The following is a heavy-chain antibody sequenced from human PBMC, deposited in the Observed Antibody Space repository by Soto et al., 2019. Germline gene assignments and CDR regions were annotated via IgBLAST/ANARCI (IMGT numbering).Heavy chain of an antibody. D-gene: IGHD6-6*01. J-gene: IGHJ6*03. V-gene: IGHV4-39*01. CDR3: ARQEPVLSSSSGVLDYYYYYYMDV. CDR2: IYYSGST. CDR1: GGSISSSSYY. Sequence: TLSLTCTVSGGSISSSSYYWGWIRQPPGKGLEWIGSIYYSGSTYYNPSLKSRVTISVDTSKNQFSLKLSSVTAADTAVYYCARQEPVLSSSSGVLDYYYYYYMDVWGKGTTVTVSS.